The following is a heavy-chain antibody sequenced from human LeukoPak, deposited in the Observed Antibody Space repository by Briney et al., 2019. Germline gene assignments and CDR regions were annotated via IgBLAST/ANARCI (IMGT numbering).Heavy chain of an antibody. Sequence: SETLSLTCTVSGGSISSYYWSWLRQPPGKGLEWIGYIYYSGSTNYNPSLKSRVTISVDTSKNQFSLKLSSVTAADTAVYYCARDLGLYSSSAAGMDVWGQGTTVTVSS. V-gene: IGHV4-59*01. CDR3: ARDLGLYSSSAAGMDV. J-gene: IGHJ6*02. D-gene: IGHD6-13*01. CDR1: GGSISSYY. CDR2: IYYSGST.